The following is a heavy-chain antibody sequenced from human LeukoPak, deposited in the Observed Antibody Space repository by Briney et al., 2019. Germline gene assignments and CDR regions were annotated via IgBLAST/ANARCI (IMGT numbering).Heavy chain of an antibody. CDR3: ARESYVAVAGWGYYYYYMDV. CDR1: GGSISSGSYY. V-gene: IGHV4-61*02. Sequence: SETLSLTCTVSGGSISSGSYYWSWIRQPAGKGLEWIGRIYTSGSTNYNPSLKSRVTISVDTSKNQFSLKLSSVTAADTAVYYCARESYVAVAGWGYYYYYMDVWGKGTTVTISS. D-gene: IGHD6-19*01. CDR2: IYTSGST. J-gene: IGHJ6*03.